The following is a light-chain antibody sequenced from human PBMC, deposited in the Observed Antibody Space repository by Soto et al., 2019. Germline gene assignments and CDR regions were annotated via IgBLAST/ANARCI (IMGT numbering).Light chain of an antibody. CDR1: SSDVGGYEY. V-gene: IGLV2-14*03. Sequence: QSALTQPASVSGSPGQSITISCTGTSSDVGGYEYVSWYQQHPGKAPKRIIYDVSDRPSGVSNRSSGSKSGNTASLAISGLQPEDEADYYCSSYTTSRPLGVFGTGTKLTVL. CDR3: SSYTTSRPLGV. J-gene: IGLJ1*01. CDR2: DVS.